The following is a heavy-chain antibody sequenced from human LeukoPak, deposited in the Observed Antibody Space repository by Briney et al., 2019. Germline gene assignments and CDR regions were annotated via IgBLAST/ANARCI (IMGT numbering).Heavy chain of an antibody. V-gene: IGHV3-21*01. CDR2: ISSSSSYI. CDR3: ARAPAYCGGDCYSIYYFDY. CDR1: GFTFSSYS. J-gene: IGHJ4*02. Sequence: PGGSLRLSCAASGFTFSSYSMNWVRQAPGKGLEWVSSISSSSSYIYYADSVKGRFTISRDNAKNSLYLQMNSLRAEDTAVYYCARAPAYCGGDCYSIYYFDYWGQGTLVTVSS. D-gene: IGHD2-21*02.